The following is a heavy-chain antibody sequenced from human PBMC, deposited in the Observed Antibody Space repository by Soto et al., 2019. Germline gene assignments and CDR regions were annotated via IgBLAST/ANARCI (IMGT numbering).Heavy chain of an antibody. CDR2: ISGIGGGT. CDR1: GFTFTDYA. D-gene: IGHD6-13*01. Sequence: VGSLRLSCAASGFTFTDYALSWVRQAPGKGLEWVATISGIGGGTYLADSVKGRLSISRDNSKNTVSLLMNSLRAEDTAVYFCARGSSGYISSWYYFDYWGRGTLVTVSS. CDR3: ARGSSGYISSWYYFDY. V-gene: IGHV3-23*01. J-gene: IGHJ4*02.